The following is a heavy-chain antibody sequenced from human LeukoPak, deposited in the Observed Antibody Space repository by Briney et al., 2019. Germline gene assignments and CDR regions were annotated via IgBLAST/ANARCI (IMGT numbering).Heavy chain of an antibody. CDR1: GYTFTSYY. CDR3: AAEGVARTTAEPQFDY. J-gene: IGHJ4*02. Sequence: ASVKVSCKASGYTFTSYYMHWVRQAPGQGLEWMGIINPSGGSTSYAQKFQGRVTITRDMSTSTAYMELSSLRSEDTAVYYCAAEGVARTTAEPQFDYWGQGTLVTVSS. D-gene: IGHD5-12*01. V-gene: IGHV1-46*01. CDR2: INPSGGST.